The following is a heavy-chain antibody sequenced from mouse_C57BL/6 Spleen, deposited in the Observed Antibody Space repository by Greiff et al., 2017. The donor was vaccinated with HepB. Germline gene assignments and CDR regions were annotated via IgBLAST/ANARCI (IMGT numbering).Heavy chain of an antibody. CDR2: IYPGDGDT. V-gene: IGHV1-82*01. Sequence: VKLMESGPELVKPGASVKISCKASGYAFSSSWMNWVKQRPGKGLEWIGRIYPGDGDTNYNGKFKGKATLTADKSSSTAYMQLSSLTSEDSAVYFCARYTTVADYWGQGTTLTVSS. J-gene: IGHJ2*01. D-gene: IGHD1-1*01. CDR3: ARYTTVADY. CDR1: GYAFSSSW.